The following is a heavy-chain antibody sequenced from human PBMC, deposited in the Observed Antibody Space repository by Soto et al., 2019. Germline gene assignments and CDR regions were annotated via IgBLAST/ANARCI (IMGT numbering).Heavy chain of an antibody. D-gene: IGHD6-13*01. V-gene: IGHV3-23*01. CDR2: ISGSGGST. Sequence: GSLRLSCAASGFTFSSYAMSWVRQAPGKGLEWVSAISGSGGSTYYADSVKGRFTIYRDNSKNTLYLQMNSLRAEDTAVYYCAKDLGSSWYGTLIFDYWGQGTLVTVSS. CDR3: AKDLGSSWYGTLIFDY. CDR1: GFTFSSYA. J-gene: IGHJ4*02.